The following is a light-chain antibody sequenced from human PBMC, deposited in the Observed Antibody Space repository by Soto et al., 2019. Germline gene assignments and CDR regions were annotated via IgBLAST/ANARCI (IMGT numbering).Light chain of an antibody. CDR2: WAS. CDR3: QQYFVPPYT. Sequence: DVVVTQSPDSLAVSLGERATINCKSTRTVLYDANNRNYLAWYQQKPGHPPKLLISWASSRESGVPDRFSGSGSGTDFTLTISTLQTEDAAVYFCQQYFVPPYTFGQGTKVEIK. CDR1: RTVLYDANNRNY. V-gene: IGKV4-1*01. J-gene: IGKJ2*01.